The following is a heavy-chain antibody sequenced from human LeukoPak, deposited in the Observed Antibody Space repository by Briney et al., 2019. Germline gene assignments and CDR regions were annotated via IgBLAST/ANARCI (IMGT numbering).Heavy chain of an antibody. CDR1: GGSISSYY. D-gene: IGHD2-2*01. V-gene: IGHV4-34*01. CDR2: INHSGST. Sequence: SETLSLTCTVSGGSISSYYWSWIRQPPGKGLEWIGEINHSGSTNYNPSLKSRVTISVDTSKNQFSLKLSSVTAADTAVYYCARSYCSSTSCYIDYWGQGTLVTVSS. J-gene: IGHJ4*02. CDR3: ARSYCSSTSCYIDY.